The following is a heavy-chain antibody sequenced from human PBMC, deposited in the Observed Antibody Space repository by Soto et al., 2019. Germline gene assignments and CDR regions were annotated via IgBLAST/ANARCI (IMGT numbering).Heavy chain of an antibody. D-gene: IGHD5-12*01. CDR3: AKDPSKCSGYDFSLAS. CDR2: ISGSGGGT. CDR1: GFTFSSYA. Sequence: ELQMLESGGGLVQPGGSLRLSCAASGFTFSSYAMSWVRQAPGMGLECVSAISGSGGGTYYADSVKGRFTISRDNSKNTLYLQMNSLRAEDTAVYYCAKDPSKCSGYDFSLASWGQGPLVTVSS. J-gene: IGHJ4*02. V-gene: IGHV3-23*01.